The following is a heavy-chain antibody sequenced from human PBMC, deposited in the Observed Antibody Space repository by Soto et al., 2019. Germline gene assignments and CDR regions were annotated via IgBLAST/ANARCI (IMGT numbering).Heavy chain of an antibody. V-gene: IGHV3-7*03. J-gene: IGHJ4*02. CDR3: AKHDFWTLYNTGLDS. CDR2: IKTDASEK. D-gene: IGHD3-3*01. CDR1: GFTLGSYW. Sequence: GGSLRPSCAASGFTLGSYWMSWVRQAPGKGLEWLATIKTDASEKKYVDSVKGRFTTSRDNAKNSLYLQMNSLRAEDTAVYYCAKHDFWTLYNTGLDSWGQGTLVTVSS.